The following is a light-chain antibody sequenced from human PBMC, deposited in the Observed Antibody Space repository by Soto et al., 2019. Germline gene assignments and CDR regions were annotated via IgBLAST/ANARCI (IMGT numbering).Light chain of an antibody. V-gene: IGKV3-20*01. Sequence: EIVLTQSPPTLSLSPVARASVYFRRSQTVSSSFLAWYQQTPGQAPRLLIYAASSRATGIQDRFSGSGSGTDFTLTISRLEPEDFAVYYCQQYGNSHQTFGQGTKVDIK. J-gene: IGKJ1*01. CDR1: QTVSSSF. CDR2: AAS. CDR3: QQYGNSHQT.